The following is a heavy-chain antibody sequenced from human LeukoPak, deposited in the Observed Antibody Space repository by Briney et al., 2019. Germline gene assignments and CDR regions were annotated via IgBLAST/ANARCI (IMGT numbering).Heavy chain of an antibody. CDR2: IYYSGST. CDR1: GGSISSSSYY. V-gene: IGHV4-39*01. J-gene: IGHJ6*03. Sequence: SETLSLTCTVSGGSISSSSYYWGSIRQPPGKGLEWIGSIYYSGSTYYNPSLKSRVTISVDTSKNQFSLKLSSVTAADTAVYYCARQRQAIYYYYYMDVWGKGTTVTVSS. CDR3: ARQRQAIYYYYYMDV.